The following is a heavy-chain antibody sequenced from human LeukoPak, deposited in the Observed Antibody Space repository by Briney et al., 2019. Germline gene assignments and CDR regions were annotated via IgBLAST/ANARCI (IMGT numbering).Heavy chain of an antibody. J-gene: IGHJ3*02. CDR2: IKSKTDGGTT. CDR3: TTVWNCGGDCSDAFDI. CDR1: GFSFRNAW. D-gene: IGHD2-21*02. Sequence: GGSLRLSCAASGFSFRNAWMSWVRQAPGKGLELVGRIKSKTDGGTTDYAAPVKGRFTISRDDSKNTLYLQMNSLKTEDTAVYYCTTVWNCGGDCSDAFDIWGQGTMVTVSS. V-gene: IGHV3-15*01.